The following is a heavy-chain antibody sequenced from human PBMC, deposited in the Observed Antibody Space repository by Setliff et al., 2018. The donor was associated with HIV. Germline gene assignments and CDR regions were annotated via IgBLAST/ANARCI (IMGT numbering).Heavy chain of an antibody. V-gene: IGHV1-69*13. CDR1: GGTFSSFA. J-gene: IGHJ4*02. CDR3: TLGYCSVGSCYSVDFDY. D-gene: IGHD2-15*01. CDR2: IIPIFGTT. Sequence: SVKVSCKASGGTFSSFAINWVRQAPGQGLEWMGGIIPIFGTTNYAPRFHGRVTITADESTNTAYMELNSLRSEDTAFYYCTLGYCSVGSCYSVDFDYWGQGTLVTV.